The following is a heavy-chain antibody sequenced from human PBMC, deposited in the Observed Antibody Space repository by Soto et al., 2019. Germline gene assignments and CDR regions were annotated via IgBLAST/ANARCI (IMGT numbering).Heavy chain of an antibody. D-gene: IGHD6-6*01. V-gene: IGHV5-51*01. Sequence: GESLKISCKGSGYSFTSYWIGWVRQMPGKGLEWMGIIYPGDSDTRYSPSFQGQVTISADKSISTAYLQWSSLKASDTAMYYCARYSSSRDYYYGMEVWGQGTTVTVSS. CDR1: GYSFTSYW. CDR3: ARYSSSRDYYYGMEV. J-gene: IGHJ6*02. CDR2: IYPGDSDT.